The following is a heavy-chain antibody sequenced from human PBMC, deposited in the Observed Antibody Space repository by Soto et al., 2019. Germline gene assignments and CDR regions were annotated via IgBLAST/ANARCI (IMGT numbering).Heavy chain of an antibody. CDR1: GFTFATFD. D-gene: IGHD5-12*01. J-gene: IGHJ4*02. CDR2: VRGRDGST. CDR3: AKGAWLDY. Sequence: EVQLLVSGGGLVQPGASLRLSCAASGFTFATFDMSWARQAPGKGLEWVSVVRGRDGSTSYADSLKGRFTISKDSSKNTLYLQMNSLRAEDTALYYCAKGAWLDYWGQGTLVTVSS. V-gene: IGHV3-23*01.